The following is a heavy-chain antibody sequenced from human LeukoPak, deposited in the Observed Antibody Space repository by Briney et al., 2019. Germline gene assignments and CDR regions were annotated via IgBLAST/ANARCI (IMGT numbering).Heavy chain of an antibody. D-gene: IGHD3-22*01. V-gene: IGHV3-23*01. CDR2: IGGSGGST. J-gene: IGHJ6*03. Sequence: GGSLRLSCAASGFTFSSYAMSWVRQAPGKGLEWVSAIGGSGGSTYHADSVKGRFTISRDNSKNTLYPQMNSLRAEDTAVYYCAGGYYPEYYYYYMDVWGKGTTVTVSS. CDR1: GFTFSSYA. CDR3: AGGYYPEYYYYYMDV.